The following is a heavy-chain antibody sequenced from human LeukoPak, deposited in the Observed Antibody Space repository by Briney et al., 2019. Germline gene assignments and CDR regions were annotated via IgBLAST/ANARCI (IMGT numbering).Heavy chain of an antibody. J-gene: IGHJ4*02. V-gene: IGHV4-38-2*02. CDR3: AKVWWELLSRSFDY. Sequence: SETLSLTCTVSGYSISSGYYWGWIRQPPGKGLEWIGSIYHSGSTYYNPSLKSRVTISVDTSKNQFSLKLSSVTAADTAVYYFAKVWWELLSRSFDYWGQETLVTV. CDR2: IYHSGST. CDR1: GYSISSGYY. D-gene: IGHD1-26*01.